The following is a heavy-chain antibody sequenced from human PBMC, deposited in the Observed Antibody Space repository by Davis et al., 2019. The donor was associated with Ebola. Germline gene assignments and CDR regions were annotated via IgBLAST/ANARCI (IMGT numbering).Heavy chain of an antibody. CDR3: ARGNYGDYIVLYYYNMDV. CDR2: IHYLGNT. V-gene: IGHV4-59*01. Sequence: MPSETLSLTCTVSGGSISSYFWSWIRQPPGKGLEWIGNIHYLGNTNYNPSLKSRVTMSVDTSKNQFSLKLNSVTAADTAVYYCARGNYGDYIVLYYYNMDVWGQGTTVTVSS. CDR1: GGSISSYF. J-gene: IGHJ6*02. D-gene: IGHD4-17*01.